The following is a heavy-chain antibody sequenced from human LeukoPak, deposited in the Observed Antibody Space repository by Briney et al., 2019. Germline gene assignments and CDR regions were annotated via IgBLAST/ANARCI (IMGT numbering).Heavy chain of an antibody. J-gene: IGHJ4*02. CDR2: INWNGGST. Sequence: PGGSLRLSCAASGFTFDDYGMSWVRQAPGKGLEWVSGINWNGGSTGYADSVKGRFTISRDNAKNSLYLQMNSLRAEDTAVYYCAKGRFLKRNPADWGRGTLVTVSS. V-gene: IGHV3-20*04. D-gene: IGHD1-1*01. CDR1: GFTFDDYG. CDR3: AKGRFLKRNPAD.